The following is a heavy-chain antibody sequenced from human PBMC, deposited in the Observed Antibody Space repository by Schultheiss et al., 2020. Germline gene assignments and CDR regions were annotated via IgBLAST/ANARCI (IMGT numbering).Heavy chain of an antibody. J-gene: IGHJ5*02. CDR3: ARDSGSTLTTFGPPGHP. Sequence: ASVKVSCEASGYTFTGNYMHWVRQAPGQGLEWMGWINPNSGGTNYAQKFQGRVTMTRDTSISTAYMELSSLTSDDTAVYYCARDSGSTLTTFGPPGHPWGKGTLVTV. V-gene: IGHV1-2*02. CDR2: INPNSGGT. CDR1: GYTFTGNY. D-gene: IGHD4-17*01.